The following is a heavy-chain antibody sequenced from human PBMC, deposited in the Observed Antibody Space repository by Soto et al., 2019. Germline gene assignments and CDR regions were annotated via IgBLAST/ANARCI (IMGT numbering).Heavy chain of an antibody. V-gene: IGHV5-10-1*01. J-gene: IGHJ4*02. CDR2: IDPSDSYT. D-gene: IGHD6-13*01. CDR3: AGAELYSSSSVDY. Sequence: PGESLKISWKGSGYSFTSYWISWVRQMPGKGLEWMGRIDPSDSYTNYSPSFQGHVTISADKSISTAYLQWSSLKASDTAMYYCAGAELYSSSSVDYWGQGTLVTVSS. CDR1: GYSFTSYW.